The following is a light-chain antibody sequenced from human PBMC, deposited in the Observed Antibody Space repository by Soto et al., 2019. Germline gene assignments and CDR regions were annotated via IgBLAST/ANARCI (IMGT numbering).Light chain of an antibody. CDR1: QSVSSR. CDR2: GAS. CDR3: QQRNNWPPIT. J-gene: IGKJ5*01. V-gene: IGKV3-11*01. Sequence: EIVMTQSPGTLSLSPGERATLSCRASQSVSSRLAWYQQKPGQAPRLLIYGASSRATGIPDRFSGSGSETDFTLTITSLEPEDFAVYYCQQRNNWPPITFGQGTRLEIK.